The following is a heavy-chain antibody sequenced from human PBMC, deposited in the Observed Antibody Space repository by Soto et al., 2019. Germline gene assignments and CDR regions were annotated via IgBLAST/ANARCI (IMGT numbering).Heavy chain of an antibody. V-gene: IGHV4-59*01. Sequence: SETLSLTCTVSGGSISSYYWSWIRQPPGKGLEWIGYIYYSGSTNYNPSLKSRVTISVDTSKNQVSLKLSSVTAADTAVYYCARSGGGSFIYYFDYWGQGTMVTVPS. D-gene: IGHD2-15*01. CDR3: ARSGGGSFIYYFDY. CDR1: GGSISSYY. J-gene: IGHJ4*02. CDR2: IYYSGST.